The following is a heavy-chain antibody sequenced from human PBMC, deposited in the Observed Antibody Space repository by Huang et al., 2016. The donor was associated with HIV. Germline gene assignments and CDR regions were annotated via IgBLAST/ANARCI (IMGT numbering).Heavy chain of an antibody. CDR3: VRIGYGENSYGSGYFDP. Sequence: EVQLVESGGGLVKPGGSLRLSCAASGFTLPTFSMNWVRQAPGRGLQWVACINVHGTHIYYADSVEGRFTIARDNTRNSLYLQLNSLRAEDTAVYYCVRIGYGENSYGSGYFDPWGQGTLVAVSS. D-gene: IGHD4-17*01. CDR2: INVHGTHI. V-gene: IGHV3-21*01. CDR1: GFTLPTFS. J-gene: IGHJ5*02.